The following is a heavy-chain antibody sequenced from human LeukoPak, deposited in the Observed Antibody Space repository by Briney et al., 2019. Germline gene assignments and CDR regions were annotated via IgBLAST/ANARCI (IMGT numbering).Heavy chain of an antibody. D-gene: IGHD4-17*01. CDR1: GFTFDDYA. CDR3: AKDRYPMTTVTTFSY. Sequence: PGRSLRLSCAASGFTFDDYAMHWVRQAPGKGLEWVSGISWNSGSIGYADSVKGRLTISRDNAKNSLYLQMNSLRAEDTALYYCAKDRYPMTTVTTFSYWGQGTLVTVSS. V-gene: IGHV3-9*01. J-gene: IGHJ4*02. CDR2: ISWNSGSI.